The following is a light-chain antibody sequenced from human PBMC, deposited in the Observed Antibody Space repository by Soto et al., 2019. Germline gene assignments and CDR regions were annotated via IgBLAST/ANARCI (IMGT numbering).Light chain of an antibody. CDR2: AAS. J-gene: IGKJ4*01. V-gene: IGKV1-39*01. Sequence: DLQMTQSPSSLSASVGDRVTITCRASQSISGYLNWYQQKPGKAPKLLIYAASSLQSGVPSRFSGSGSGTDFTLTISSLQPEDFATYYCQQSYSTLLTFGGGTKVEIK. CDR3: QQSYSTLLT. CDR1: QSISGY.